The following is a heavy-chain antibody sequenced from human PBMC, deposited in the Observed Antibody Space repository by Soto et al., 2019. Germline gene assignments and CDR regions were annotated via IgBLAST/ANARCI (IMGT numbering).Heavy chain of an antibody. J-gene: IGHJ5*02. V-gene: IGHV1-18*01. CDR3: ARGADFWSGYRWFDP. CDR2: ISAHSGNT. D-gene: IGHD3-3*01. Sequence: ASVKVSCKAAGYTFTSYGISWVRQAPGQGLEWMGWISAHSGNTNYAQHIQGRVTMTTDTSTSTAYMELRSLRSDDTAAYFCARGADFWSGYRWFDPWGQGTLVTVS. CDR1: GYTFTSYG.